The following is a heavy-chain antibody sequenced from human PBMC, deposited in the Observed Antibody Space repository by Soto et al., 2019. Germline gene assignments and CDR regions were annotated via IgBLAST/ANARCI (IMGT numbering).Heavy chain of an antibody. CDR3: ARDGREASGMDV. V-gene: IGHV1-2*04. CDR2: INPNSGGT. Sequence: ASVKVSCKASGYTFTGYYMHWVRQAPGQGLEWMGWINPNSGGTNYAQKFQGWVTMTRDTSNNQFSLKLNSVTTADTAVYYCARDGREASGMDVWGQGTKVTVSS. D-gene: IGHD1-26*01. J-gene: IGHJ6*02. CDR1: GYTFTGYY.